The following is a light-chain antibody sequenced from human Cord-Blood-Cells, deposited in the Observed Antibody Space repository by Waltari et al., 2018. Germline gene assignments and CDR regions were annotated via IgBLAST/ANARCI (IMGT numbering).Light chain of an antibody. Sequence: SSELTQDPAVSVAFGQTVRITCQGDSLRSYYASWYQQKPGQAPVLVIYGKNNWPSGIPDRFSGSSSGNTASLTITGAQAEDEADYYCNSRDSSGNHVVFGGGTKLTVL. V-gene: IGLV3-19*01. CDR1: SLRSYY. CDR3: NSRDSSGNHVV. CDR2: GKN. J-gene: IGLJ2*01.